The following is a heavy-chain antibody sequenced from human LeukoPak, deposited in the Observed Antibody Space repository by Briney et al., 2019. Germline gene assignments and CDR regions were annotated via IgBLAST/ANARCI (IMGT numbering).Heavy chain of an antibody. CDR2: IKQDESER. CDR1: GFSFSSYW. J-gene: IGHJ6*03. Sequence: GGSLRLSCEGSGFSFSSYWMTWVRQSPGKGPEWVANIKQDESERYTVDSVKGRFTISRDNAKNSVYLHMNSLRAEDTALYYCARLSAYYYGSFFYYYMDVWGKGTTVTVSS. CDR3: ARLSAYYYGSFFYYYMDV. D-gene: IGHD3-10*01. V-gene: IGHV3-7*01.